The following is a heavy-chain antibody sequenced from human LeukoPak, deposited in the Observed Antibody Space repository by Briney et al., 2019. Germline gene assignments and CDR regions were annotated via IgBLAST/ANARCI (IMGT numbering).Heavy chain of an antibody. V-gene: IGHV3-23*01. CDR3: AKGGPNDY. CDR2: ISGSGGNT. CDR1: GFTFSSYV. D-gene: IGHD3-10*01. J-gene: IGHJ4*02. Sequence: GGSLRLSCAASGFTFSSYVMSWVRQAPGEGLEWVSSISGSGGNTYYADSVRGRFTISRDNSKSTVSLQMNSLRADDTAVYYCAKGGPNDYWGQGTLVTVSS.